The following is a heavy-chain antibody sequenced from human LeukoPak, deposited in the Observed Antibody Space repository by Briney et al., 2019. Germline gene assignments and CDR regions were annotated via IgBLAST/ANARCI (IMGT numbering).Heavy chain of an antibody. V-gene: IGHV3-33*01. CDR1: RFTFTDYG. CDR3: ARDWCGGGSCYYFDH. CDR2: IWYDGSGK. J-gene: IGHJ4*02. D-gene: IGHD2-15*01. Sequence: GGSLRLSCAASRFTFTDYGMHWVRQPPGKGLEWVALIWYDGSGKYYADSVKGRFTISRDNSKNTLHLQMNSLRAEDTAVYYCARDWCGGGSCYYFDHWGQGTLVTVSS.